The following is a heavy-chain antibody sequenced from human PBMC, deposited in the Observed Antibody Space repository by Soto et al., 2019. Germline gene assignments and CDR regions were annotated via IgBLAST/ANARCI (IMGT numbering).Heavy chain of an antibody. CDR3: ARGERVYSFGSDAFDV. CDR2: IYPGDSDT. CDR1: GYNFATYW. D-gene: IGHD5-18*01. J-gene: IGHJ3*01. V-gene: IGHV5-51*01. Sequence: GASLKISCKGSGYNFATYWIGWVRQMPGKGLEWMGIIYPGDSDTRYSPSFQGQVTFSVDKSISTAYLQWSSLKASDIAMYYCARGERVYSFGSDAFDVWGQGTMVTVSS.